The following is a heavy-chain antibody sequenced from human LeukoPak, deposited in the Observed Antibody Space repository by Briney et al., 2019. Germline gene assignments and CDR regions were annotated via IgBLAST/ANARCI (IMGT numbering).Heavy chain of an antibody. CDR2: IYWDDDR. CDR3: VYTFLPGNYLDWFDP. V-gene: IGHV2-5*02. J-gene: IGHJ5*02. D-gene: IGHD2/OR15-2a*01. CDR1: GFSLSTYGVG. Sequence: SGPTLVNPTQTLTLTCTFSGFSLSTYGVGVGWVRQPPGKALEWLAVIYWDDDRRYISSLRSRLTITKDTSKNRVVLIVTNMDPVDTATYYCVYTFLPGNYLDWFDPWGQGTHVTVSS.